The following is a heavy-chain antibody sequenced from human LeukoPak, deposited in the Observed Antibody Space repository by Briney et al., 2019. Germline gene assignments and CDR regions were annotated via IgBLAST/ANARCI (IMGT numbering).Heavy chain of an antibody. CDR3: ARAHFWDYYYGMDV. CDR1: GFTFSDYY. Sequence: GGSLRLPCAASGFTFSDYYMSWIRQAPGKGLEWVSYISSSGSTIYYADSVKGRFTISRDNAKNSLYLQMNSLRAEDTAVYYCARAHFWDYYYGMDVWGQGTTVTVSS. CDR2: ISSSGSTI. D-gene: IGHD3-16*01. J-gene: IGHJ6*02. V-gene: IGHV3-11*01.